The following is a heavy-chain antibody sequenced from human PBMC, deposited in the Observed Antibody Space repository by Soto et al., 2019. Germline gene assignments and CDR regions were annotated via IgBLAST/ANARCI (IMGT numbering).Heavy chain of an antibody. D-gene: IGHD1-7*01. J-gene: IGHJ4*02. Sequence: PGGSLRLSCATSGLTFSNYAMSWVRQAPGGGLEWVSSMSGSSSTTYYADSVRGRFTISRDRSKNTLYLQMCSLRAEDTALYYCAKNQERELPRVIDFWGQGTLVTVSS. CDR2: MSGSSSTT. V-gene: IGHV3-23*01. CDR3: AKNQERELPRVIDF. CDR1: GLTFSNYA.